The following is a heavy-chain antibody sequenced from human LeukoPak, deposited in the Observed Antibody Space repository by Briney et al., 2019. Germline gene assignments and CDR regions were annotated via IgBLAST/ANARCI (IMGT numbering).Heavy chain of an antibody. CDR2: ISGSGGST. J-gene: IGHJ4*02. D-gene: IGHD2-15*01. CDR3: AKSGYCSGGSCYDYFDY. Sequence: GGSLRLSCAASGFTFSSYAMSWVRQAPGKGLEWVSAISGSGGSTYYADSVKGRFTISRDNSKNTLYLQMNSLRAEDTAVYYCAKSGYCSGGSCYDYFDYWGQGTLVTDSS. CDR1: GFTFSSYA. V-gene: IGHV3-23*01.